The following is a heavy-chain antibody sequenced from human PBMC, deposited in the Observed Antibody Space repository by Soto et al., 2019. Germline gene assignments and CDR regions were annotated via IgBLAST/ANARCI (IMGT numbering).Heavy chain of an antibody. CDR3: ARSLGGGNVNFDS. CDR2: MNPNSGDT. Sequence: QVKLVQSGAEVKEPGASVKVSCKASGYAFRSYDMNWVRQATGQGLEWMGWMNPNSGDTGYVDKFQGRGTMTRDTSMTTAYMELSSLTSEDTAVYYCARSLGGGNVNFDSWGQGTLVTVSS. V-gene: IGHV1-8*01. CDR1: GYAFRSYD. D-gene: IGHD2-21*01. J-gene: IGHJ4*02.